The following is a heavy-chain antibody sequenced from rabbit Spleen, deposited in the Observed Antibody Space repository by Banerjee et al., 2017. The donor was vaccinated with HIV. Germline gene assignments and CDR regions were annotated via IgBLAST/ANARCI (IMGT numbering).Heavy chain of an antibody. CDR2: IDPVFGIT. Sequence: QSLEESGGDLVKPGASLTLTCAASGFTISSYYYMNWVRQAPGKGLEWIGYIDPVFGITYYANWVNGRFSISRENAQNTVFLQMTSLTAADTATYFCARDGAGGSYFALWGQGTLVTVS. CDR1: GFTISSYYY. D-gene: IGHD8-1*01. V-gene: IGHV1S40*01. J-gene: IGHJ6*01. CDR3: ARDGAGGSYFAL.